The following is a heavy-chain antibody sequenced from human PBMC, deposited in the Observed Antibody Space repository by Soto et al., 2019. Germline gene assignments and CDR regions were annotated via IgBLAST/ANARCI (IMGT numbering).Heavy chain of an antibody. CDR3: ARGGEKQLAEYVVGWFDP. Sequence: QVQLVQSGAEVKKPGSSVKVSCKASGGTFSSYAISWVRQAPGQGLEWMGGIIPIFGTANYAQKFQGRVTITADDSTSTAYMELSSLRSEDTAVYYCARGGEKQLAEYVVGWFDPWGQGTLVTVSS. V-gene: IGHV1-69*12. D-gene: IGHD6-6*01. CDR2: IIPIFGTA. J-gene: IGHJ5*02. CDR1: GGTFSSYA.